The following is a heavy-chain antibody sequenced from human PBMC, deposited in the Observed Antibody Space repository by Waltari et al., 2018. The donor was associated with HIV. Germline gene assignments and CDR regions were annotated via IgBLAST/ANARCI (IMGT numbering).Heavy chain of an antibody. J-gene: IGHJ6*03. Sequence: QVQLVQSGAEVKKPGSSVKVSCKASGGTFSSYAISWVRQAPGQGLEWMGGIIPIFNTANYAQKFQGRVTITADESTSTAYMELSSLRSEDTAVYYCARDGDTAMATYYYYYMDVWGKGTTVTVSS. V-gene: IGHV1-69*01. D-gene: IGHD5-18*01. CDR3: ARDGDTAMATYYYYYMDV. CDR1: GGTFSSYA. CDR2: IIPIFNTA.